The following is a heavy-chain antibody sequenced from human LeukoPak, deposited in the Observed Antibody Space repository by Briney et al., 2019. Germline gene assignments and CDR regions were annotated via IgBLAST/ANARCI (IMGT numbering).Heavy chain of an antibody. V-gene: IGHV3-74*01. D-gene: IGHD4-17*01. CDR2: INSDGSST. Sequence: GGSLRLSCVASGFIFGDYWMRWVRQAPGKGLVWVSRINSDGSSTSYADSVKGRFTISRDNAKNTLYLQMNSLRAEDTAVYYCARDTDTVTTILDYWGQGTLVTVSS. J-gene: IGHJ4*02. CDR3: ARDTDTVTTILDY. CDR1: GFIFGDYW.